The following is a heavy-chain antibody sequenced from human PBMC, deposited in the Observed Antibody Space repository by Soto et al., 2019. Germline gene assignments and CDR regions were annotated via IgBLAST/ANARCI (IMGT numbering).Heavy chain of an antibody. D-gene: IGHD6-19*01. J-gene: IGHJ4*02. V-gene: IGHV1-69*06. Sequence: QVQLVQSGAEVKKPGSSVKVSCKASGGTFSSYAISWVRQAPGQGIEWMGGIIPIFGTANYAQKFQGRVTITADKSTSTAYMELSSLGSEDTAVSYCASSAAVAGEGPFLFDYWGQGTLVTVSS. CDR3: ASSAAVAGEGPFLFDY. CDR1: GGTFSSYA. CDR2: IIPIFGTA.